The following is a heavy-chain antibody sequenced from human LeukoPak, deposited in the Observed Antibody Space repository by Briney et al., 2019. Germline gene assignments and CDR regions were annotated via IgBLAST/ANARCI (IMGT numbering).Heavy chain of an antibody. J-gene: IGHJ3*02. Sequence: GESLKISCKGSGYSFTSYWIGWVHQMPGKGLEWMGIIYPGDSDTRYSPSFQGQVTISADKSISTAYLQWSSLRASDTAMYYCARESVGATHPSVAFHIWGQGTMVTVSS. CDR2: IYPGDSDT. CDR3: ARESVGATHPSVAFHI. V-gene: IGHV5-51*07. CDR1: GYSFTSYW. D-gene: IGHD1-26*01.